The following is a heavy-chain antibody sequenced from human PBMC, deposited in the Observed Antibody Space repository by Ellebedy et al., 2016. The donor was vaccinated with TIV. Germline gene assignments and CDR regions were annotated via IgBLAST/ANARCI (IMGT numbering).Heavy chain of an antibody. J-gene: IGHJ4*02. Sequence: GESLKISCAASGFTVSSNYMSWVRQAPGKGLEWVSVIYSGGSTYYADSVKGRFTISRDNSKNTLYLQMNSLRAEDTAVYYCARVWTGVDYWGQGTLVTVSS. CDR3: ARVWTGVDY. D-gene: IGHD1-1*01. CDR1: GFTVSSNY. CDR2: IYSGGST. V-gene: IGHV3-53*05.